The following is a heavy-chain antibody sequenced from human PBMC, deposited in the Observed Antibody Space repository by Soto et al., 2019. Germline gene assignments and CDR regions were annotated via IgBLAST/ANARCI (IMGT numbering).Heavy chain of an antibody. V-gene: IGHV4-30-2*01. CDR1: GGSISSGGYS. D-gene: IGHD4-17*01. CDR3: ARVYGDYENWFDP. J-gene: IGHJ5*02. Sequence: QLQLQESGSGLVKPSQTLSLTCAVSGGSISSGGYSWSWIRQPPGKGLEWIGEIYHSGSTYYNPSVKSGVTISVDSAKNQFSLKLSSVTAADTAVYYWARVYGDYENWFDPWGQGTLVTVSS. CDR2: IYHSGST.